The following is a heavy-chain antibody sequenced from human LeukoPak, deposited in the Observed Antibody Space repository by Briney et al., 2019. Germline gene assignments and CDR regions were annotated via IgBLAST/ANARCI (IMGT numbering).Heavy chain of an antibody. J-gene: IGHJ3*02. Sequence: PGRSLRLSCAASGFTFSNYDMHWVRQAPGKGLEWVAVIWYDGTNKYYADSVKGRFTISRDNSKNTLSLQMNSLRAEDTAVYYCAREEVLRVAFDIWGQGTMVTVSS. CDR2: IWYDGTNK. D-gene: IGHD1-26*01. V-gene: IGHV3-33*08. CDR1: GFTFSNYD. CDR3: AREEVLRVAFDI.